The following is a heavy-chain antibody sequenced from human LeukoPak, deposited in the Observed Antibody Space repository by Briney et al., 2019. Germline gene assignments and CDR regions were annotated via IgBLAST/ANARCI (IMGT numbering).Heavy chain of an antibody. D-gene: IGHD2-15*01. CDR2: ISSSSSYM. J-gene: IGHJ4*02. Sequence: GGSLRLSCTASEFTFSSYSMNWVRQAPGKGLEWVSSISSSSSYMYYADSVKGRFTISRDNAKNSLYLQMNSLRAEDTAVYYCARGNSCSGGSCSYYFDYWGQGTLVTVSS. CDR3: ARGNSCSGGSCSYYFDY. V-gene: IGHV3-21*01. CDR1: EFTFSSYS.